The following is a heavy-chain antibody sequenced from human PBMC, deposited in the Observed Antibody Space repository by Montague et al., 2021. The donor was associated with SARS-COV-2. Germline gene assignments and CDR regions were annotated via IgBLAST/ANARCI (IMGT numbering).Heavy chain of an antibody. J-gene: IGHJ5*02. CDR2: IYHRGIT. Sequence: SETLSLTCSVSGGSISSYYWSWIRQSPGKGLEWIGYIYHRGITDXNPALKSRVTISVDMSKNQFSLQLNSVTAADPAVYYCARTDYNWNDWFDPWGQGTLVTVSS. CDR1: GGSISSYY. CDR3: ARTDYNWNDWFDP. D-gene: IGHD1-20*01. V-gene: IGHV4-59*13.